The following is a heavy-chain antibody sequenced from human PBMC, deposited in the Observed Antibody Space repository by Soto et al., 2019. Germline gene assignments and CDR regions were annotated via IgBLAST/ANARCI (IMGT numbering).Heavy chain of an antibody. J-gene: IGHJ4*02. D-gene: IGHD2-2*01. CDR3: AREGYCSSTSCYAAFDY. CDR1: GYTFISYG. Sequence: ASVKVSCKASGYTFISYGISWVRQAPGQGLEWMGWISAYNGNTNYAQKLQGRVTMTTDTSTSTAYMELRSLRSDDTAVYYCAREGYCSSTSCYAAFDYWGLGTLVIVSS. CDR2: ISAYNGNT. V-gene: IGHV1-18*04.